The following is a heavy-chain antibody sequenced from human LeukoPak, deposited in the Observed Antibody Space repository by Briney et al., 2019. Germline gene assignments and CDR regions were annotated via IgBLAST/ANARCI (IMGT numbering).Heavy chain of an antibody. CDR2: IYYSGST. Sequence: SQTLSLTCTVSGGSISSGDYYWSWIRQPPGKGLEWIGYIYYSGSTYYNPSLKSRVTISVDTSKDQFSLKLSSVTAADTAVYYCARVPYYYDSSGYPTKFDYWGQGTLVTVSS. D-gene: IGHD3-22*01. V-gene: IGHV4-30-4*01. CDR3: ARVPYYYDSSGYPTKFDY. J-gene: IGHJ4*02. CDR1: GGSISSGDYY.